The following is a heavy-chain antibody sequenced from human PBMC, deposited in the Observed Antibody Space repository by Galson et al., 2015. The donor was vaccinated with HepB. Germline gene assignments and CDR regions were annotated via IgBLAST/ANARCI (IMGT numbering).Heavy chain of an antibody. J-gene: IGHJ4*02. CDR2: LSISGDDA. V-gene: IGHV3-23*01. D-gene: IGHD3-16*01. Sequence: SLRLSCAASGFTFNNYAMSWVRQTARKGLEWVAALSISGDDAYYAGSVKGRFTISRDNSKNPLFLQMNSLRAEDTAIYYCAKDSLGDDEFICSFDYWGQGALVTVSS. CDR3: AKDSLGDDEFICSFDY. CDR1: GFTFNNYA.